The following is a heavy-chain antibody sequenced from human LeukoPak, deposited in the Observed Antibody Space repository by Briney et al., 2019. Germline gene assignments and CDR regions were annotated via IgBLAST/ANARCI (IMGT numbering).Heavy chain of an antibody. CDR3: ARWDRVDIAATNDDY. CDR2: ISVYNGNT. D-gene: IGHD5-12*01. Sequence: ASVTVSCKASGYTFTTYTISWVRQAPGQGLEWMGWISVYNGNTNTALKFQGRVTMTADRSTSTAYMELMSLTSDDTAVYYCARWDRVDIAATNDDYWGQGTLVTVSS. J-gene: IGHJ4*02. V-gene: IGHV1-18*04. CDR1: GYTFTTYT.